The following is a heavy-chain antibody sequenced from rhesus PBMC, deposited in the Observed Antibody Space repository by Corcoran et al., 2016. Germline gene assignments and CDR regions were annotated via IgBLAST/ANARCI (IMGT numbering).Heavy chain of an antibody. V-gene: IGHV1S9*01. CDR2: RHPNNGNT. D-gene: IGHD1-20*01. J-gene: IGHJ4*01. CDR1: GYTLTSYY. CDR3: TRGWTRSGKTWGY. Sequence: QVQLVQSGAEVKKPGASVKLSCKASGYTLTSYYLNWVRQGPGQVFEWIGWRHPNNGNTGYAQKIQDQITMTRDTSTNTAYMELTSLRSEDTAVYYCTRGWTRSGKTWGYWGQGVLVTVSS.